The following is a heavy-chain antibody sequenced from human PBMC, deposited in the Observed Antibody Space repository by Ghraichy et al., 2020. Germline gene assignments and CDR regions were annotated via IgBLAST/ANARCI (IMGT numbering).Heavy chain of an antibody. D-gene: IGHD1-1*01. CDR3: ARGLDPLYYYMDV. CDR2: ISSSSSYI. J-gene: IGHJ6*03. CDR1: GFTFSSYS. V-gene: IGHV3-21*01. Sequence: GGSLRLSCAASGFTFSSYSMNWVRQAPGKGLEWVSSISSSSSYIYYADSVKGRFTISRDNAKNSLYLQMNSLRAEDTAVYYCARGLDPLYYYMDVWGKGTTVTVSS.